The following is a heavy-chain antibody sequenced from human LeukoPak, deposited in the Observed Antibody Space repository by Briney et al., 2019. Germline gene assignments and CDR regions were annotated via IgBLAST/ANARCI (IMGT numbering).Heavy chain of an antibody. V-gene: IGHV7-4-1*02. CDR3: ARDDTPSFDIIVVTSGGFGLERRYDAFDI. CDR1: GYNFTNYA. D-gene: IGHD1-1*01. Sequence: ASVKVSCKASGYNFTNYAMNWVRQAPGQGLEWMGWINTNTGKPTYAQGFTGRFVFSLDTSVSTAYLQISSLQTEDTAVYYCARDDTPSFDIIVVTSGGFGLERRYDAFDIWGQGTMVTVSS. CDR2: INTNTGKP. J-gene: IGHJ3*02.